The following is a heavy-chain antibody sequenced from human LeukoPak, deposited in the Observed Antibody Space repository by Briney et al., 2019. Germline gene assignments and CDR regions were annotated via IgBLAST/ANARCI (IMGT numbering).Heavy chain of an antibody. CDR1: GYSISSGYY. CDR2: IYHSGST. CDR3: ARANYCSSTSCSTALYYYYYMDV. Sequence: SETLSLTCTVSGYSISSGYYWGWIRQSPGKGLEWIGSIYHSGSTYYNPSLKSRVTISVDTSKNQFSLKLSSVTAADTAVYYCARANYCSSTSCSTALYYYYYMDVWGKGTTVTVSS. V-gene: IGHV4-38-2*02. J-gene: IGHJ6*03. D-gene: IGHD2-2*01.